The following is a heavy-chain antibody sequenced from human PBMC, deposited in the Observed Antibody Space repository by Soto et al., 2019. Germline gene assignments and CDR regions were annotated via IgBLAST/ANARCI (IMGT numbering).Heavy chain of an antibody. V-gene: IGHV1-69*04. D-gene: IGHD3-22*01. CDR1: GGRFSIYT. J-gene: IGHJ5*02. CDR2: IIPIIGII. Sequence: SVKVSCKAAGGRFSIYTITWGRQAPGQGLEWMGRIIPIIGIINYAQKFQGRVTITADKFTGTAYMELTRLRSDDTAVYYCAGDPDSHYNDSHASSYPWGQGTLVTVSS. CDR3: AGDPDSHYNDSHASSYP.